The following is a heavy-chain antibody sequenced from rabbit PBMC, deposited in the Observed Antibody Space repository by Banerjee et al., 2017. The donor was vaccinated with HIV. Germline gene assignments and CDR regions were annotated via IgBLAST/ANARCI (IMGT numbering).Heavy chain of an antibody. Sequence: QEQLKETGGGLVQPGGSLTLTCTASGFDFSSYVISWVRQAPGKGLEWIGYISYDGTTYYASWVNGRFTISKTSTTVDLKMTSLTAADTATYFCARRLHGDFNLWGQGTLVTVS. J-gene: IGHJ4*01. CDR3: ARRLHGDFNL. CDR1: GFDFSSYV. CDR2: ISYDGTT. V-gene: IGHV1S36*01.